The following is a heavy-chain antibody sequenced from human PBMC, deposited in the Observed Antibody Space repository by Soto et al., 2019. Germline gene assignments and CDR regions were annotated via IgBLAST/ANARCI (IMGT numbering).Heavy chain of an antibody. J-gene: IGHJ6*03. D-gene: IGHD3-10*01. V-gene: IGHV1-69*02. CDR2: IIPILGIA. CDR1: GGTFSSYT. CDR3: AVWFGELLYPLGYYMAV. Sequence: QVQLVQSGAEVKKPGSSVKVSCKASGGTFSSYTISWVRQAPGQGLEWMGRIIPILGIANYAQKFQGRVTITAEKSTSTAYMELSSLRSEDTAVYYCAVWFGELLYPLGYYMAVWGKGTTVTVSS.